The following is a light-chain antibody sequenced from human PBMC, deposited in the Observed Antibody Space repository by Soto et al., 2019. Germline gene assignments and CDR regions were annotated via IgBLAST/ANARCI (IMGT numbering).Light chain of an antibody. V-gene: IGKV3-15*01. J-gene: IGKJ5*01. Sequence: EIVMTQSPATLSVSPGERATLSCRASQSISTNLAWFQQKPGQAPIPLIYAASTRATDIPARFSGSGSVTEFTLTISSLQSEDFSVYYCQQYNSWPPITFGQGTRLE. CDR2: AAS. CDR1: QSISTN. CDR3: QQYNSWPPIT.